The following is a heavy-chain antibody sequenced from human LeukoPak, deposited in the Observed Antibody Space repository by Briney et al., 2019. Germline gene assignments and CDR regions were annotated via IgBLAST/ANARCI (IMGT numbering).Heavy chain of an antibody. CDR1: GGTFSSYA. J-gene: IGHJ6*02. V-gene: IGHV1-69*13. D-gene: IGHD4-17*01. Sequence: SVKVSCKASGGTFSSYAISWVRQAPGQGLEWMGGIIPIFGTANYAQKFQGRVTITADESTSTAYMELSSLRSEDTAVYYCARNMRYGDPWVWNYYYYGMDVWGQGTTVTVSS. CDR3: ARNMRYGDPWVWNYYYYGMDV. CDR2: IIPIFGTA.